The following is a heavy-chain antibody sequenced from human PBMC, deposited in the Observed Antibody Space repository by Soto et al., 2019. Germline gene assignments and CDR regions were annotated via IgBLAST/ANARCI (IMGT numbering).Heavy chain of an antibody. CDR3: ARARIAAAGVYYYYGMDV. V-gene: IGHV1-69*01. D-gene: IGHD6-13*01. J-gene: IGHJ6*02. Sequence: QVQLVQSGAEVKKPGSSVKVSCKASGGTFSSYAISWVRQAPGQGLEWMGGIIPIFGTANYAQKFQGRVTITADESTSTAYMELSSLRSDDTAVYYCARARIAAAGVYYYYGMDVWGQGTTVTVSS. CDR2: IIPIFGTA. CDR1: GGTFSSYA.